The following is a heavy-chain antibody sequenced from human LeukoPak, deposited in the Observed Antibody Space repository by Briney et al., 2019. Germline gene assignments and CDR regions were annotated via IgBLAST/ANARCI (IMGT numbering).Heavy chain of an antibody. J-gene: IGHJ4*02. V-gene: IGHV3-23*01. CDR2: ISGSGGST. CDR1: GFTFSSYA. CDR3: AKGLFSGSYGGNSIIAY. Sequence: PGGSLRLSCAASGFTFSSYAMSWVRQAPGKGLEWVSAISGSGGSTYYADSVKGRFTISRDNSKNTLYLQMNSLRAEDTAVYYCAKGLFSGSYGGNSIIAYWGQGTLVTVSS. D-gene: IGHD4-23*01.